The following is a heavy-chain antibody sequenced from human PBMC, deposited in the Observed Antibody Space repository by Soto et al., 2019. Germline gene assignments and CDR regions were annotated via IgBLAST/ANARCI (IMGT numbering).Heavy chain of an antibody. V-gene: IGHV4-59*08. CDR3: ARGPYYDLIWNYYYMDV. CDR2: MYYSGST. D-gene: IGHD3-16*01. CDR1: GGSIRGHY. Sequence: QVQLQESGPGLVKPSETLSLSCSVSGGSIRGHYWSWVRQTPGKGLEWIGYMYYSGSTNYKPSLKSRVTISVDTSKNHFSLRLTSVTAADTAVYYCARGPYYDLIWNYYYMDVWGKGTTVTVSS. J-gene: IGHJ6*03.